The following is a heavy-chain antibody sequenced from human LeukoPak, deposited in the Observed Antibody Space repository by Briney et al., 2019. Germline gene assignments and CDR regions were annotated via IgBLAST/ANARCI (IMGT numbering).Heavy chain of an antibody. J-gene: IGHJ4*02. Sequence: PGGSLRLSCAASGFTVSSNYMSWVRQAPGKGLEWVSVIYSGGSTYYADSVKGRFTISRDNSKNTLYLQMNSLRAEDTAVYYCAREVATLSSGDYYLDYWGQGTLVTVSS. V-gene: IGHV3-66*01. CDR1: GFTVSSNY. D-gene: IGHD5-12*01. CDR2: IYSGGST. CDR3: AREVATLSSGDYYLDY.